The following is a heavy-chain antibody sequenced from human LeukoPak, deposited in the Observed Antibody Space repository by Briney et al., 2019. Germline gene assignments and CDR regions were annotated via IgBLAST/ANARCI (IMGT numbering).Heavy chain of an antibody. V-gene: IGHV3-30-3*01. D-gene: IGHD3-10*01. CDR3: ARDGERYGYSYYRMDV. J-gene: IGHJ6*02. CDR1: GFTFSSYS. CDR2: ISYDGSSK. Sequence: GRSLRLSCAASGFTFSSYSMHWVRQSPGKGLEWVAVISYDGSSKYYADSVKGRFTISRDNSKNTLYLQMNSLRAEDTAVYYCARDGERYGYSYYRMDVWGQGTTVTVSS.